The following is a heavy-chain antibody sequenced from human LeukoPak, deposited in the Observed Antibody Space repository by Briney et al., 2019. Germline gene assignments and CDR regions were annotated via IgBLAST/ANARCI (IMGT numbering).Heavy chain of an antibody. V-gene: IGHV3-74*01. Sequence: PGGSLRLSCAASGFTFSRNWMHWVRQAPGKGLVWVSRVNGDGSSTRYAESVKGRFTISRDNDKNTLYLQMNSLRAEDTAVYYCAREYYYGVDVWGQGTTVTVSS. J-gene: IGHJ6*02. CDR3: AREYYYGVDV. CDR2: VNGDGSST. CDR1: GFTFSRNW.